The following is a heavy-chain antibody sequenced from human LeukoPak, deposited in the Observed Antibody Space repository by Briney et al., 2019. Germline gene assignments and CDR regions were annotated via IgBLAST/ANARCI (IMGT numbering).Heavy chain of an antibody. D-gene: IGHD1-1*01. CDR1: GFTFSNYW. V-gene: IGHV3-74*01. CDR2: IKSDGSST. Sequence: GGSLRLSCAASGFTFSNYWMHWVRQAPGKGPVWVSRIKSDGSSTRFADSVQGRFTISRDNGKNTLYLQMDSLRAEDTAVYYCARGGETNNWYPGYFDYWGQGTLVTVSP. J-gene: IGHJ4*02. CDR3: ARGGETNNWYPGYFDY.